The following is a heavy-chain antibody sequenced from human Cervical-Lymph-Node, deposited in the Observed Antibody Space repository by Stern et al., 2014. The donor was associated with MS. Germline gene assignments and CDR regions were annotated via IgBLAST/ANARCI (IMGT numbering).Heavy chain of an antibody. V-gene: IGHV4-59*08. CDR3: ARKADWGDYFDY. J-gene: IGHJ4*02. CDR1: GDSIRTYY. D-gene: IGHD7-27*01. CDR2: IYYSGSS. Sequence: VQLVESGPGLLKPSETLSLTCTVSGDSIRTYYWTWIRQPPGKTLEWIGYIYYSGSSNYNPSLKSRVTMSVDTSSKQFSLKLSSVTAADTAVYYCARKADWGDYFDYWGQGTLVTVSS.